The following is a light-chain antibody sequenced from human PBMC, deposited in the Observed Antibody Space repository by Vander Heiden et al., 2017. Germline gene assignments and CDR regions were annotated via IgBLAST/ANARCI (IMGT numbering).Light chain of an antibody. J-gene: IGLJ2*01. V-gene: IGLV1-51*01. Sequence: QSILTQPASVSATTGQRVTISCSGSSSNIGNNYVSCYQQLPGKAPKVLIYYNNKRPSGITDRFAGSQSVTSATLGITRLQTGDAGDYYCGAWDSILCVVLFGGGTKLTVL. CDR2: YNN. CDR3: GAWDSILCVVL. CDR1: SSNIGNNY.